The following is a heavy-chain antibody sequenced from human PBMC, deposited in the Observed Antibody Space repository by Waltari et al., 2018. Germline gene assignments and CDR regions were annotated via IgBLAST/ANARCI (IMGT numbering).Heavy chain of an antibody. Sequence: QLQLQESGPGLVKPSETLSLTCTVSGGSISSSSYYWGWIRQPPGKGLEWIGSIYYSGSTYYNPSLKSRVTIAVDTSKNQFSLKLSSVTAADTAVYYCARGLPTLQFWSGYPQGFWFDPWGQGTLVTVSS. CDR2: IYYSGST. CDR1: GGSISSSSYY. D-gene: IGHD3-3*01. J-gene: IGHJ5*02. CDR3: ARGLPTLQFWSGYPQGFWFDP. V-gene: IGHV4-39*01.